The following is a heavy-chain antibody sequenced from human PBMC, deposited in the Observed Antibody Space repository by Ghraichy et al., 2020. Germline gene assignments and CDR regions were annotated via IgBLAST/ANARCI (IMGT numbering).Heavy chain of an antibody. V-gene: IGHV3-21*01. CDR3: AKRIASAGSEAFDI. D-gene: IGHD6-13*01. CDR2: ITRSSDYM. J-gene: IGHJ3*02. Sequence: GGSLRLSCAASGFPFSAFTMNWVRKAPGKGLEWVSSITRSSDYMYYADSVKGRFTISRDNAKNSLYLQMNSLRAEDTAVYYCAKRIASAGSEAFDIWGQGTMVTVSS. CDR1: GFPFSAFT.